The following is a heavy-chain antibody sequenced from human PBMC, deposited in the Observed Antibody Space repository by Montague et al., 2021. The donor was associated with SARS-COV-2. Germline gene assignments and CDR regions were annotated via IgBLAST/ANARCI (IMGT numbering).Heavy chain of an antibody. Sequence: SETLSLTCTVSGGSISSSSYYWGWIRQPPGKGLEWIGEINHSGSTNYNPSLKSRVTISVDTSKNQFSLKLSSVTAADTAVHYSARGGYSSSWYGRRNWFDPWGQGTLVTVSS. J-gene: IGHJ5*02. V-gene: IGHV4-39*07. D-gene: IGHD6-13*01. CDR3: ARGGYSSSWYGRRNWFDP. CDR2: INHSGST. CDR1: GGSISSSSYY.